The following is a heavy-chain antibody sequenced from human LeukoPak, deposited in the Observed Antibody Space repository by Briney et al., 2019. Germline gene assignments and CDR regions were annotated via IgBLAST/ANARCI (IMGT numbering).Heavy chain of an antibody. J-gene: IGHJ4*02. CDR2: ISSTSTT. CDR1: GFTFSTYS. Sequence: GGSLRLSCAASGFTFSTYSMNWVRQAPGEGLEWVSYISSTSTTYFADSVLGRFTISRDNAKNSLYLQMNSLRDEDTAVYYCATSYDSLGYYYVDFDYWGQGTLVTVSS. CDR3: ATSYDSLGYYYVDFDY. V-gene: IGHV3-48*02. D-gene: IGHD3-22*01.